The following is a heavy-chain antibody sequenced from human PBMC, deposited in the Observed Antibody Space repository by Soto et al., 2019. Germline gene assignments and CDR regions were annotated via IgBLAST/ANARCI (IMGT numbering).Heavy chain of an antibody. V-gene: IGHV2-5*02. CDR1: GFSLSTSGVG. Sequence: QITLKASGTTLVKPTQTLTLTCTFSGFSLSTSGVGVCWFRQPPGKYLEWLALIYWEDDKRSSPSLKSRLTITKDTSKHQVVLTMTNMDPVDTATHYCEHSGGDRIAAAGTFDYWPQGTLATASS. D-gene: IGHD6-13*01. CDR3: EHSGGDRIAAAGTFDY. CDR2: IYWEDDK. J-gene: IGHJ4*02.